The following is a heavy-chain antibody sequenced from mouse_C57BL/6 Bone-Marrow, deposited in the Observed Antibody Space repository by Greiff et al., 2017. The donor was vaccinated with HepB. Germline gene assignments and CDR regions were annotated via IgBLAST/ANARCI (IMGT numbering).Heavy chain of an antibody. CDR2: ISSGGSYT. J-gene: IGHJ1*03. Sequence: EVKLQESRGDLVKPGGSLKLSCAASGFTFSSYGMSWVRQTPDKRLEWVATISSGGSYTYYPDSVKGRFTISRDNAKNTLYLQMSSLKSEDTAMYYCARRGYYRNFDVWGTGTTVTVSS. D-gene: IGHD2-14*01. CDR3: ARRGYYRNFDV. CDR1: GFTFSSYG. V-gene: IGHV5-6*02.